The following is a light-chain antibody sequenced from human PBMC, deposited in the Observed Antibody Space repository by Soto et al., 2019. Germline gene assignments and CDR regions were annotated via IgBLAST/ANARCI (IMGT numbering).Light chain of an antibody. CDR1: QSVDND. CDR3: QQYNNCPLT. CDR2: DAS. V-gene: IGKV3D-15*01. Sequence: ETVMTQSPATLSVSPGDRATLSCRASQSVDNDLAWYQQKPGQPPRLLIYDASTRATGIPARFSGSQSGTGFTLTISSLLSEDFAVYFCQQYNNCPLTFGGGTKVDI. J-gene: IGKJ4*01.